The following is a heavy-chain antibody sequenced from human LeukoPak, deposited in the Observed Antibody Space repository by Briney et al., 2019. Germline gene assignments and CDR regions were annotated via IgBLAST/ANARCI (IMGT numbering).Heavy chain of an antibody. CDR2: IYYSGST. D-gene: IGHD3-22*01. Sequence: PSETLSLTCTVSGVSISSDNYYWSWIRQHSGKGLEWIGYIYYSGSTYYNPSLKSRVTISVDSSKNQLSLYLTSVTAADTAVYYCARENYYDSSGIFDYWGQGTLVTVSS. CDR1: GVSISSDNYY. CDR3: ARENYYDSSGIFDY. V-gene: IGHV4-31*03. J-gene: IGHJ4*02.